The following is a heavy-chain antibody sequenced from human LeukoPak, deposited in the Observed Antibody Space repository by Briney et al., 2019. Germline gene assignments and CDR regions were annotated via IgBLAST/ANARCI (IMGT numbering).Heavy chain of an antibody. CDR1: GFTFSSYA. V-gene: IGHV3-23*01. CDR3: AKDRVGATRRDY. D-gene: IGHD1-26*01. Sequence: GGSLRLSCAASGFTFSSYAMSWVRQAPGKGLEWVSAISGSGGSTYYADSVKGRFTISRDNSKNTLYLQMNSLRAEDTAVYHCAKDRVGATRRDYWGQGTLVTVSS. J-gene: IGHJ4*02. CDR2: ISGSGGST.